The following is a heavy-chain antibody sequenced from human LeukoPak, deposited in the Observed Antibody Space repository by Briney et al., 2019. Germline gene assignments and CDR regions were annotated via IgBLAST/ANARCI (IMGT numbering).Heavy chain of an antibody. J-gene: IGHJ3*02. CDR2: INTNTGNP. V-gene: IGHV7-4-1*02. CDR1: GYTFTSYA. Sequence: ASVKVSCKASGYTFTSYAMNWVRQAPGQGLEWMGWINTNTGNPTYAQGFTGRFVFSLDTSVSTAYLQISSLKAEDTALYHCARGMTTVTTGDAFDIWGQGTMVTVSS. CDR3: ARGMTTVTTGDAFDI. D-gene: IGHD4-11*01.